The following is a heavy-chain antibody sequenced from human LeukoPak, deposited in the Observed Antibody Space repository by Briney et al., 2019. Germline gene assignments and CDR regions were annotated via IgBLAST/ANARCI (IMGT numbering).Heavy chain of an antibody. D-gene: IGHD4-23*01. CDR2: IRSKANSYAT. CDR1: GFTFSGSA. CDR3: ASRPNHGGKPLVFDD. Sequence: GGSLRLSCAASGFTFSGSAMHWVRQASGKGLEWVGRIRSKANSYATAYAASVKGRFTISRDDSTNTAYLQMNSLKTEDTAVYYCASRPNHGGKPLVFDDWGQGTLVTVSS. J-gene: IGHJ4*02. V-gene: IGHV3-73*01.